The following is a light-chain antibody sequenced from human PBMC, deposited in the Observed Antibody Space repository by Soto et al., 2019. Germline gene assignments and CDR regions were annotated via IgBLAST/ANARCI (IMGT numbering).Light chain of an antibody. CDR3: QQRTNWLT. CDR1: QNVSTY. Sequence: EIVLTQSPATLSLSPGERATLSCRASQNVSTYLACYQQKPGKAPRLIIDDASNRATGITARFIGSGSGTDFTLTISSLEPEDFAVYYCQQRTNWLTFGPGTKVDIK. J-gene: IGKJ3*01. CDR2: DAS. V-gene: IGKV3-11*01.